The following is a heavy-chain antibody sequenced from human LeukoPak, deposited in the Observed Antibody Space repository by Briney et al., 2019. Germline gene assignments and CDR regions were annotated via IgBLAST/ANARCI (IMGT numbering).Heavy chain of an antibody. CDR1: GFTVSSNY. CDR2: IYSGGST. V-gene: IGHV3-53*01. Sequence: GGSLRLSCAASGFTVSSNYMSWVRQAPGKGLEWVSVIYSGGSTYYADSVKGRFTISRDNSKNTLYLQMNSLRAEDTAVYYCARDRAVAGTDYYYGMDVWGQGTTVTVSS. CDR3: ARDRAVAGTDYYYGMDV. J-gene: IGHJ6*02. D-gene: IGHD6-19*01.